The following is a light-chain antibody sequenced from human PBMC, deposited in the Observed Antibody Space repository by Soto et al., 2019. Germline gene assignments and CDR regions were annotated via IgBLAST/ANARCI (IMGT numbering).Light chain of an antibody. V-gene: IGLV2-14*01. CDR2: EVS. CDR3: SSYTSSSTLVV. CDR1: SSDVGGYDY. J-gene: IGLJ2*01. Sequence: QSVLTQPASVSGSPGQSITFSCTGTSSDVGGYDYVSWYQQHPGKVPKLMIYEVSNRPSGVSNRFSGSKSGNTASLTMSGLQAEDEADYYCSSYTSSSTLVVFGGGTKLTVL.